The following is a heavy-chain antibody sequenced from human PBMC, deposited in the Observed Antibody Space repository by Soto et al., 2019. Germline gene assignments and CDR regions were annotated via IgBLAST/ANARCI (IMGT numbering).Heavy chain of an antibody. D-gene: IGHD3-3*02. Sequence: PSETLSRTFTVSVVSTSSDNYWGWIRQPPGKGLEWIGHIYYSGNTDYNPSLKSRLAISIDTSKNQFSLQLSSVTAADTAVYFCARERGESSDGIYYFDSWRQGSMVAVAS. V-gene: IGHV4-30-4*01. CDR2: IYYSGNT. J-gene: IGHJ4*02. CDR1: VVSTSSDNY. CDR3: ARERGESSDGIYYFDS.